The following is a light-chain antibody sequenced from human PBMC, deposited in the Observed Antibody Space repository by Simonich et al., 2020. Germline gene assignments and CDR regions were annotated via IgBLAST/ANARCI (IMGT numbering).Light chain of an antibody. J-gene: IGKJ4*01. Sequence: DIQMNQSPSTLSASGGDIVTTTCRVSQSISSWLEWYQQKPGKAPKHMLTAASRLDIWVPSRFSVSGSVTDYTLTISSLQPEDFATYYCQQYYSTPLTFGGGTKVEIK. CDR1: QSISSW. V-gene: IGKV1-NL1*01. CDR3: QQYYSTPLT. CDR2: AAS.